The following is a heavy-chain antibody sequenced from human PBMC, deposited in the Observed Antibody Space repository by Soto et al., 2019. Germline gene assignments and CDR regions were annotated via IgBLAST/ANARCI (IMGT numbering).Heavy chain of an antibody. J-gene: IGHJ6*03. CDR3: ASRSTIAAGNYYYYYMDV. D-gene: IGHD6-6*01. CDR1: GYSFTSYW. Sequence: GESLKISCKGSGYSFTSYWIGWVRQMPGKGLEWMGIIYPGDSDTTYSPSFQGQVTISADKSISTAYLQWSSLKASDTAMYYCASRSTIAAGNYYYYYMDVWGKGTTVTVSS. V-gene: IGHV5-51*01. CDR2: IYPGDSDT.